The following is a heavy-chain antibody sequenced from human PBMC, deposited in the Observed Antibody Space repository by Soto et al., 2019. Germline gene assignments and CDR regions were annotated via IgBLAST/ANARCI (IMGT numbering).Heavy chain of an antibody. D-gene: IGHD3-22*01. CDR1: GYTFTGYY. CDR2: INPNSGGT. J-gene: IGHJ3*02. Sequence: ASVKVSCKASGYTFTGYYMHWVRQAPGQGLEWMGWINPNSGGTNYAQKFQGRVTMTRDTSISTAYMELSRLRSDDTAVYYCARNHDYYDSSGYVDDAFDIWGQGTMVTVSS. CDR3: ARNHDYYDSSGYVDDAFDI. V-gene: IGHV1-2*02.